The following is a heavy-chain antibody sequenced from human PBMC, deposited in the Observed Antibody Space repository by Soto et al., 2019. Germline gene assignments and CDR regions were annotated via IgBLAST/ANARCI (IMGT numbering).Heavy chain of an antibody. CDR2: IYYSGST. J-gene: IGHJ5*02. D-gene: IGHD2-2*01. CDR1: GGSISSGGYY. CDR3: AREYCSSTSCYPDNWFGP. V-gene: IGHV4-31*03. Sequence: QVQLQESGPGLVKPSQTLSLTCTVSGGSISSGGYYWSWIRQHPGKGLEWIGYIYYSGSTYYNPSLKSRVTISVDTSKNQFSLKLSSVTAADTAVYYCAREYCSSTSCYPDNWFGPWGQGTLVTVSS.